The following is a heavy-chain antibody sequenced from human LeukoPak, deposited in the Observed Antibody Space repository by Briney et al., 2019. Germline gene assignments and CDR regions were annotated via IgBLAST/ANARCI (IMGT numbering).Heavy chain of an antibody. CDR3: ARGVVHDYWSGYLPDDAFDI. V-gene: IGHV1-69*05. CDR1: GGTFSSYA. J-gene: IGHJ3*02. Sequence: ADSVKVSCKASGGTFSSYAISWVRQAPGQGLEWMGRIIPIFGTANYAQKFQGRVTITTDESTSTAYMELSSLRSEDTAVYYCARGVVHDYWSGYLPDDAFDIWGQGTMVTVSS. CDR2: IIPIFGTA. D-gene: IGHD3-3*01.